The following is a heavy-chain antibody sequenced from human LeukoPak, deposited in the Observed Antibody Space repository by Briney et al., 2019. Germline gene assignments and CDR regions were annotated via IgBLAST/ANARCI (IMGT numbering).Heavy chain of an antibody. V-gene: IGHV3-53*01. Sequence: GGSLRLSCAASGFTLSSNYMSWVRQAPGKGLEWVSVIYSGGSTYYSDSVTGRFTISRDNSKKTRYLQMNSLRGEETAVYYSAVGLYFDFWGRGPLVTVSS. CDR2: IYSGGST. J-gene: IGHJ4*02. CDR1: GFTLSSNY. CDR3: AVGLYFDF.